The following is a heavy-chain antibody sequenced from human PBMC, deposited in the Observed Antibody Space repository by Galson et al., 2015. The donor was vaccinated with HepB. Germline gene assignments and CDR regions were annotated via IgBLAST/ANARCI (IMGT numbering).Heavy chain of an antibody. D-gene: IGHD3-16*01. CDR1: GGTFSSYA. J-gene: IGHJ4*02. Sequence: SVKVSCKASGGTFSSYAISWVRQAPGQGLEWMGGIIPIFGTANYAQKFQGRVTITADESTSTAYMELSSLRSEDTAVYYCARDRGLGEVWAFDYWGQGTLVTVSS. CDR3: ARDRGLGEVWAFDY. V-gene: IGHV1-69*13. CDR2: IIPIFGTA.